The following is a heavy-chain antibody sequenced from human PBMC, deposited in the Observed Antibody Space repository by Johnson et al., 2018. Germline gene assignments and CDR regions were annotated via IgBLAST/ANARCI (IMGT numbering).Heavy chain of an antibody. CDR3: ARGGPEYYYYYYMDV. J-gene: IGHJ6*03. CDR1: GYTFTSYY. D-gene: IGHD1-14*01. V-gene: IGHV1-46*01. Sequence: QLVESGAEVKKPGASVKXSCKASGYTFTSYYMHWVRQAPGQGLEWMGIINPSGGSTRYAQKFQGRVTMTRDTSTSKVYMELSSLRSEETAVYYCARGGPEYYYYYYMDVWGKGTTVTVSS. CDR2: INPSGGST.